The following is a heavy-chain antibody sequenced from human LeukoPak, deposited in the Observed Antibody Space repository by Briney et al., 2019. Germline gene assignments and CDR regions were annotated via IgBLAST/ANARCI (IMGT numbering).Heavy chain of an antibody. D-gene: IGHD5-24*01. Sequence: SETLSLTCAVYGGSFSGYYWSWIRQPPGKGLEWIGEINHSGSTNYNPSLKSRVTISVDTSKNQFSLKLSSVTAADTAVYYCARGLTKRWLRPSYYFDYWGQGTLVTVSS. J-gene: IGHJ4*02. CDR2: INHSGST. V-gene: IGHV4-34*01. CDR1: GGSFSGYY. CDR3: ARGLTKRWLRPSYYFDY.